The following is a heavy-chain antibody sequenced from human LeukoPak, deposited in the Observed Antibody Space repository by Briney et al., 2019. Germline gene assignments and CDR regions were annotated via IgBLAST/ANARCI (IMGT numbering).Heavy chain of an antibody. Sequence: SQTLSLTCTVSGGSISSGGYYWSWIRQHPGKGLEWIGYIYYSGSTYYNPSLKSRVTMSVDTSKNQFSLKLSSVTAADTAVYYCASEYDTSPDNWFDPWGQGTLVTVSS. CDR3: ASEYDTSPDNWFDP. CDR2: IYYSGST. J-gene: IGHJ5*02. D-gene: IGHD2-2*01. V-gene: IGHV4-31*03. CDR1: GGSISSGGYY.